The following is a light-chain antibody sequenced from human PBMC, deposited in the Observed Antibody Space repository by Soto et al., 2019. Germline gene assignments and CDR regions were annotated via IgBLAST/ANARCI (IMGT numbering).Light chain of an antibody. CDR3: QQRSNWPPSFT. Sequence: EIVLTQSPATLSLSPGERATLSCRASQSVSSYLAWYQQKPGQARRILIYDASTSDNGRPDKFSGSESGTDFTLTISSLEPEYFAVYDCQQRSNWPPSFTFGPGTKVDIK. CDR2: DAS. V-gene: IGKV3-11*01. CDR1: QSVSSY. J-gene: IGKJ3*01.